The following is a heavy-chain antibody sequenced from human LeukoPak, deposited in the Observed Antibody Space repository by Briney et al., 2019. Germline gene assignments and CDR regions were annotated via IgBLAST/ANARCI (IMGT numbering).Heavy chain of an antibody. J-gene: IGHJ6*02. D-gene: IGHD3-22*01. CDR1: GFTFSSYS. Sequence: GGSLRLSCAASGFTFSSYSMNWVRQAPGKGLEWVSSISSSSSYIYYADSVKGRFTISRDNAKNSLYLQMNSLRAEDTAVYYCARVPTDYDSSGYAHYYYYYGMDVWGQGTTVTVSS. CDR3: ARVPTDYDSSGYAHYYYYYGMDV. CDR2: ISSSSSYI. V-gene: IGHV3-21*01.